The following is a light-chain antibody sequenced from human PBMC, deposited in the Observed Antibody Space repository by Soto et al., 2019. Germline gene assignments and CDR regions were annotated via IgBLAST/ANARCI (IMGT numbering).Light chain of an antibody. Sequence: EIVMTQSPATLSVSPGGRATLSRRASQSISDTLAWYQQKPGQAPRLLIHGASTRAPGFPARFSGSGSGTDFTLTISSLQSEDFAVYYCQQYDNWPWTFGQGTKV. CDR1: QSISDT. CDR2: GAS. V-gene: IGKV3-15*01. CDR3: QQYDNWPWT. J-gene: IGKJ1*01.